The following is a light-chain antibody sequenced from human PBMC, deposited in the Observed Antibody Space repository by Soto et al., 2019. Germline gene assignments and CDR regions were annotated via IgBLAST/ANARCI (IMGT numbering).Light chain of an antibody. CDR2: DNN. J-gene: IGLJ3*02. V-gene: IGLV1-51*01. CDR1: SSNIGNNY. CDR3: GTWDSSQGVWV. Sequence: QSVLTQPPSVSAAPGQKVTISCSGSSSNIGNNYVSWYQQLPRTAPKLLIYDNNKRPSGITDRFSGSKSGTPATLGITGLQTGDEADYYCGTWDSSQGVWVFGGGTELTVL.